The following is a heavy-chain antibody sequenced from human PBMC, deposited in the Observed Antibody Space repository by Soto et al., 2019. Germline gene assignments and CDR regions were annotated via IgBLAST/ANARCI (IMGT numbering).Heavy chain of an antibody. J-gene: IGHJ5*02. CDR1: GFTFSGSA. V-gene: IGHV3-73*01. CDR3: TRLEDIVPVPAGT. CDR2: IRSKANNYAT. Sequence: EVQLVESGGGLVQPGGSLKLSCAASGFTFSGSAMHWVRQASGKGLEWVGRIRSKANNYATAYAASVKGRFTISRDDSKNTAYLQLNSLETEDTAVYYCTRLEDIVPVPAGTWVQGTLVTVSS. D-gene: IGHD2-2*01.